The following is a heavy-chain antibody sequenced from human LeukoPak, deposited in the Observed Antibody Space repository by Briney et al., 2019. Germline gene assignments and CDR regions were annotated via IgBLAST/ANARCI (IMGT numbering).Heavy chain of an antibody. V-gene: IGHV4-61*02. D-gene: IGHD3-3*01. J-gene: IGHJ5*02. CDR1: GGSISSGSYY. CDR3: ARDRSGYFDP. CDR2: IYTSGST. Sequence: SQTLSLTCTVSGGSISSGSYYWSWIRQPAGKGLEWIGRIYTSGSTNYNPSLKSRVTISVDTSKNQFSLKLSSVTAADTAVYYCARDRSGYFDPWGQGTLVTVSS.